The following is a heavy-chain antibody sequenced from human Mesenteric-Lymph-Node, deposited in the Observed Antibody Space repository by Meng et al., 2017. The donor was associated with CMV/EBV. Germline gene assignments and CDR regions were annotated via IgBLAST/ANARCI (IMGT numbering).Heavy chain of an antibody. J-gene: IGHJ4*01. CDR1: GFTVISSY. CDR3: ARDFHNSDY. CDR2: IYICGRT. D-gene: IGHD1-20*01. Sequence: GESLKISCVVSGFTVISSYMTWVRQAPWKGLEWVSLIYICGRTYNADSVKGRFAISRDNAKKSVYLQMNSLRAEDTAMYYCARDFHNSDYWGQGTLVTVSS. V-gene: IGHV3-66*01.